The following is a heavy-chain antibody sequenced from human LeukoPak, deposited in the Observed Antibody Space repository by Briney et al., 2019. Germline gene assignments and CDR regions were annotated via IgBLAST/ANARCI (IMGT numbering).Heavy chain of an antibody. CDR3: ARSPDDAFDI. J-gene: IGHJ3*02. Sequence: SETLSLTCTVSGGSLSSGGHYWTWIPQHPGKGLEWIAYIYHTGTTYYNPSLKSRVNISVDTSKNQFSLKLSSVTAADTAVCYCARSPDDAFDIWGQGTMVTVSS. CDR2: IYHTGTT. V-gene: IGHV4-31*03. CDR1: GGSLSSGGHY.